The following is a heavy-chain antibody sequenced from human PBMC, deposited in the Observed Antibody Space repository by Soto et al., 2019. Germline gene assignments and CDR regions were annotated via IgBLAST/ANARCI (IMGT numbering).Heavy chain of an antibody. D-gene: IGHD3-22*01. Sequence: PGESMKICCKGSGCRFTSYWSSWVRKMPGKGLEWMGRIDPSDSYTNYSPSFQGHVTISADKSISTAYLQWSTLKASDTAMYYCARRTYDSSGYPSGFDYWGQGTLVTVSS. CDR3: ARRTYDSSGYPSGFDY. CDR2: IDPSDSYT. J-gene: IGHJ4*02. CDR1: GCRFTSYW. V-gene: IGHV5-10-1*01.